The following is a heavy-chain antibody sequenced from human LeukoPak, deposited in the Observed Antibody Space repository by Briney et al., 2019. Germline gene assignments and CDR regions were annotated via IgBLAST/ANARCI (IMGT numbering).Heavy chain of an antibody. CDR2: IRYDGSNK. D-gene: IGHD4-17*01. V-gene: IGHV3-30*02. Sequence: QPGGSLRLSCAASGFTFSSYGMHWVRQAPGKGLEWVAFIRYDGSNKYYADSVKGRFTISRDNSKNTLYLQMNSLRAEDTAVYYCAKVYGDYPPDNWFDPWGQGTLVTVSS. CDR3: AKVYGDYPPDNWFDP. CDR1: GFTFSSYG. J-gene: IGHJ5*02.